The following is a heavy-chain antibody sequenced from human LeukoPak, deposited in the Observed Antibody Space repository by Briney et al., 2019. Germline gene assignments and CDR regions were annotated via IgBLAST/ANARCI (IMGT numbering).Heavy chain of an antibody. D-gene: IGHD3-16*01. Sequence: GGSLRLSCAASGFTFNNYAMSWVRQAPGKGLEWVSAISGSGVTTSYADSVKGRFTISRDNSKNTLYLQMNSLRAEDTAVYYCAKAGLGGVILYYFDYWGQGTLVTVSS. V-gene: IGHV3-23*01. CDR2: ISGSGVTT. CDR1: GFTFNNYA. J-gene: IGHJ4*02. CDR3: AKAGLGGVILYYFDY.